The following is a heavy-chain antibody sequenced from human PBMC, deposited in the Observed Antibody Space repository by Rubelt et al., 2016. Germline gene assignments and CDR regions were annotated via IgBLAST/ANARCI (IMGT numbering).Heavy chain of an antibody. Sequence: ELQLVESGGGLVQPGGSLKLSCAASGFTVSSNYMSWVRQAPGKGLEWVSVISVGGIATDYADSVKGRFTSSRDNSKNSLYLRMHSLRAEETAVYYCAKVQTTVTSGEYYYGMDVWGQGTTVTVSS. V-gene: IGHV3-23*04. CDR1: GFTVSSNY. CDR2: ISVGGIAT. J-gene: IGHJ6*02. CDR3: AKVQTTVTSGEYYYGMDV. D-gene: IGHD4-17*01.